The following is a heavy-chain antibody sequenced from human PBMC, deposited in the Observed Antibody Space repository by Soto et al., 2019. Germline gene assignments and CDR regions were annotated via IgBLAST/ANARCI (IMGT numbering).Heavy chain of an antibody. CDR3: ARVFPSYCGGDCSYFDS. Sequence: SETLSLTCTVSGGSVNSYYWSWIRQPPGKGLEWIGYIFYSGSTKSNPSLKSRVTMSVDMPKNQFSLRLTSVTAADTAVYYCARVFPSYCGGDCSYFDSWGQGTLVTVSS. D-gene: IGHD2-21*02. V-gene: IGHV4-59*02. J-gene: IGHJ4*02. CDR1: GGSVNSYY. CDR2: IFYSGST.